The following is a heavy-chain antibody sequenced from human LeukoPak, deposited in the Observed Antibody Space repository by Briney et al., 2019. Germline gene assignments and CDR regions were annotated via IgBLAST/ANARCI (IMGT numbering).Heavy chain of an antibody. J-gene: IGHJ4*02. CDR1: GFTFSSYE. CDR3: ARFPPYCSSINCYPDY. D-gene: IGHD2-2*01. V-gene: IGHV3-48*01. Sequence: GGSLRLSCAASGFTFSSYEMNWVRQAPGKGLEWVSYISSSSSTIYYADSVKGRFTISRDNAKNSLYLQMNSLRAEDTAVYYCARFPPYCSSINCYPDYWGQGTLVTVSS. CDR2: ISSSSSTI.